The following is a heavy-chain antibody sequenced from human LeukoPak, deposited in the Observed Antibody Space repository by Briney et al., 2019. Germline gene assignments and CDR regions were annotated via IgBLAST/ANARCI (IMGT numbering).Heavy chain of an antibody. CDR2: IIGSGRTT. CDR3: ARAIFRPHIVVVTAANWFDP. Sequence: GGSLGLSCAASGFTFNNYGMNWVRQAPGKGLEWVSAIIGSGRTTYSADSVKGRFTISRDNSKNTLYLQMNRLRAEDTPVYYCARAIFRPHIVVVTAANWFDPWGQGTLVTVSS. J-gene: IGHJ5*02. D-gene: IGHD2-21*02. V-gene: IGHV3-23*01. CDR1: GFTFNNYG.